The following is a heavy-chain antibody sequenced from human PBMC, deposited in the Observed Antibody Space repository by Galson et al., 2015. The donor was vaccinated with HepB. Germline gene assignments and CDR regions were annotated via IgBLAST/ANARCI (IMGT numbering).Heavy chain of an antibody. CDR1: GFTFSSYG. D-gene: IGHD5-12*01. J-gene: IGHJ4*02. CDR3: ATTDLGRGYSGYEIRSDY. CDR2: IRYDGSNK. V-gene: IGHV3-30*02. Sequence: SLRLSCAASGFTFSSYGMHWVRQAPGKGLEWVAFIRYDGSNKYYADSVKGRFTISRDNSKNTLYLQMNSLRAEDTAVYYCATTDLGRGYSGYEIRSDYWGQGTLVTVSS.